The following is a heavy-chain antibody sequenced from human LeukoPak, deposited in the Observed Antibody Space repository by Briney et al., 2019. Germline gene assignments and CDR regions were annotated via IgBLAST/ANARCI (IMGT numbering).Heavy chain of an antibody. CDR1: GFPFSSYW. D-gene: IGHD1-1*01. CDR2: IKQDGSDK. CDR3: ARLPGTTGFDY. Sequence: GGSLRLSCAASGFPFSSYWMSWVCQAPGKGLEWVANIKQDGSDKYYVDSVKGRFSISRDNAKNSLYLQLNSLRADDTAVYYCARLPGTTGFDYWGQGTLVTVTS. V-gene: IGHV3-7*01. J-gene: IGHJ4*02.